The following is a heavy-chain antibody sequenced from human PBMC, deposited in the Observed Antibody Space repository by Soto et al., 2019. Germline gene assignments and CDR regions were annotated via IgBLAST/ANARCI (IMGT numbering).Heavy chain of an antibody. CDR1: GFTFSSYA. Sequence: QVQLVESGGGVVQPGRSLRLSCAASGFTFSSYAMHWVRQAPGKGLEWVAVISYDGSNKYYADSVKGRFTISRDNSKNTLYLQMNSLRAEDTAVYYCASVRGDYGALGYHGMDVWGQRTTVTVSS. V-gene: IGHV3-30-3*01. D-gene: IGHD4-17*01. CDR2: ISYDGSNK. CDR3: ASVRGDYGALGYHGMDV. J-gene: IGHJ6*02.